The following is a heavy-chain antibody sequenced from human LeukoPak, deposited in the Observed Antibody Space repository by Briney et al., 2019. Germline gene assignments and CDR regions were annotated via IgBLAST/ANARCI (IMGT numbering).Heavy chain of an antibody. Sequence: PGRSLRLSCAASGFTFSSYGMHWVRQAPGKGLEWVAVISYDGSNKYYADSVKGRFTISRDNSKNTLYLQMNSLRAEDTAVYYCAKLVGATLDEVDYWGQGTLVTVSS. D-gene: IGHD1-26*01. CDR2: ISYDGSNK. CDR1: GFTFSSYG. V-gene: IGHV3-30*18. CDR3: AKLVGATLDEVDY. J-gene: IGHJ4*02.